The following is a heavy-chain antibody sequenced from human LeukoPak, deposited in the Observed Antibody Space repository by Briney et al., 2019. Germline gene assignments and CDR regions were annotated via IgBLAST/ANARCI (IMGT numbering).Heavy chain of an antibody. Sequence: GGSLRLSCAGSGFTFSSYSMNWVRQAPGKGLQWVSSISRRSSYIYYADSVKGRFTISRDNARNSLYLQMNSLRAEDTAVYYCARAPPGRDLLGGFDFWGQGIRVTVSS. CDR1: GFTFSSYS. CDR3: ARAPPGRDLLGGFDF. J-gene: IGHJ4*02. D-gene: IGHD2-15*01. V-gene: IGHV3-21*01. CDR2: ISRRSSYI.